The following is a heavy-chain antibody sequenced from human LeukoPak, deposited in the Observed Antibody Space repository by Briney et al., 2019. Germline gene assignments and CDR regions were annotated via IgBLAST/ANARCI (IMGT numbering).Heavy chain of an antibody. D-gene: IGHD3-3*01. CDR1: GGTFSSYA. J-gene: IGHJ6*03. Sequence: SVRVSCKASGGTFSSYAISWVRQAPGQGLECMGGIIPIFGTANYAQKFQGRVTITTDESTSTAYMELSSLRSEDTAVYYCARVSDFWSGNYYYYYMDVWGKGTTVTVSS. CDR3: ARVSDFWSGNYYYYYMDV. CDR2: IIPIFGTA. V-gene: IGHV1-69*05.